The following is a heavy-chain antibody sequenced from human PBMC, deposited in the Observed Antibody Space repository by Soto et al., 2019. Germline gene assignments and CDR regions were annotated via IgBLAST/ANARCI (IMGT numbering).Heavy chain of an antibody. CDR3: ARSGMDYFDY. D-gene: IGHD6-13*01. CDR2: IIPIFGIA. V-gene: IGHV1-69*13. CDR1: GGTFSSYA. J-gene: IGHJ4*02. Sequence: SVKVSCKASGGTFSSYAISWVRQAPGQGLEWMGGIIPIFGIANYAQKFQGSVTITADESTSTAYMELSSLRSEDTAVYYCARSGMDYFDYWGQGTLVTVSS.